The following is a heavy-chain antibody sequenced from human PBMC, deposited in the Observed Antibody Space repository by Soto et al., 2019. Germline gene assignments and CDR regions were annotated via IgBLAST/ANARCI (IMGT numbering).Heavy chain of an antibody. CDR3: AREVKWEWLGMSAFDI. J-gene: IGHJ3*02. CDR2: ISSSGSTI. CDR1: GFTFSSYE. D-gene: IGHD6-19*01. Sequence: PGGSLRLSCAASGFTFSSYEMNWVRQAPGKGLEWVSYISSSGSTIYYAGSVKGRFTISRDNAKNSLYLQMNSLRAEDTAVYYCAREVKWEWLGMSAFDIWGQGTMVTASS. V-gene: IGHV3-48*03.